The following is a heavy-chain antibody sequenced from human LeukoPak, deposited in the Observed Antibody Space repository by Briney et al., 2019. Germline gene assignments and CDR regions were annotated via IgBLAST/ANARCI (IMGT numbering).Heavy chain of an antibody. CDR1: GYTFTSYG. CDR3: AREQYYSDSSGYSTLFDY. V-gene: IGHV1-18*01. CDR2: ISAYNGNT. J-gene: IGHJ4*02. D-gene: IGHD3-22*01. Sequence: ASVKVSCKASGYTFTSYGISWVRQAPGQGLEWMGWISAYNGNTNYAQKLQGRVTMTTDTSTSTAYMELRSLRSDDTAVYYCAREQYYSDSSGYSTLFDYWGQGTLVTVSS.